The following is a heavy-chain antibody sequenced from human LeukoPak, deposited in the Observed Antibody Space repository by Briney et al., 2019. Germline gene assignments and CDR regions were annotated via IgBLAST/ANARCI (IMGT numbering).Heavy chain of an antibody. V-gene: IGHV3-11*01. CDR1: GFTFSDYY. CDR3: VRAYSRGYSDDFDF. D-gene: IGHD3-22*01. J-gene: IGHJ4*02. CDR2: INFNNGTM. Sequence: GGSLRLSCAASGFTFSDYYMSWFRQAPGAGLEWLSYINFNNGTMYYADSVRGRFAISRDNTKNSLYLQMNSLRGEDTAVYYCVRAYSRGYSDDFDFWGQGTLVTVSS.